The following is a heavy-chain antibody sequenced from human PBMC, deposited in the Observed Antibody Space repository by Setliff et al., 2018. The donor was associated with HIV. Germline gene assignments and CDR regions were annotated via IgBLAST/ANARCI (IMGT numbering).Heavy chain of an antibody. CDR2: VYHTGST. V-gene: IGHV4-38-2*01. J-gene: IGHJ4*02. D-gene: IGHD2-2*01. CDR1: GYSMSSGYY. CDR3: ARHAAGPDGPFDY. Sequence: SSETLSLTCGVSGYSMSSGYYWGWIRQPPGKGLEWIGNVYHTGSTYYNPSLKSRVTISVDTSKNQFSLKLSPVIAADTAVYYCARHAAGPDGPFDYWGQGTLVTVSS.